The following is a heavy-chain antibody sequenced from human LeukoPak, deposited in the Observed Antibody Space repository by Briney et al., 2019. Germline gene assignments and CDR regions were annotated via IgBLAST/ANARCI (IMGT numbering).Heavy chain of an antibody. CDR1: GYTFTGYY. D-gene: IGHD1-26*01. V-gene: IGHV1-2*02. J-gene: IGHJ3*02. CDR3: ARPTSGSYPGEAFDI. CDR2: INPNSGGT. Sequence: ASVKVSCKASGYTFTGYYMHWVRQAPGQGLEWMGWINPNSGGTNYAQKFQGRVTMTRDTSISTAYMELSRLTSDDTAVYYCARPTSGSYPGEAFDIWGQGTMVTVSS.